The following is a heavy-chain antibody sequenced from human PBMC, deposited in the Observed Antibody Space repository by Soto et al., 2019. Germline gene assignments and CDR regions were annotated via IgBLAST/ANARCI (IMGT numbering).Heavy chain of an antibody. CDR1: GFTFSNAW. CDR2: IKSKTDGGTT. J-gene: IGHJ3*02. D-gene: IGHD2-15*01. CDR3: TTSNTYWADAFDI. V-gene: IGHV3-15*07. Sequence: GGSLRLSCAASGFTFSNAWMNWVRQAPGKGLEWVGRIKSKTDGGTTDYAAPVKGRFTISRDDSKNTLYLQMNSLKTEDTAVYYCTTSNTYWADAFDIWGQGTMVTVSS.